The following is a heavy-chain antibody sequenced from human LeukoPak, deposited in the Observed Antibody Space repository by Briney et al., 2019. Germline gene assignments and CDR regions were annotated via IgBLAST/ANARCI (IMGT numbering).Heavy chain of an antibody. CDR3: TRRYYHDSSGYYYGDF. J-gene: IGHJ4*02. Sequence: GGSLRLSCAASGFTFSDSAMHWVRQASGKGLEWVGRIRSKANGYATTYDASVKGRFTISRDDSKNTAFLQMNSLKTEDTAVYYCTRRYYHDSSGYYYGDFWGQGTRVTVSS. V-gene: IGHV3-73*01. CDR1: GFTFSDSA. CDR2: IRSKANGYAT. D-gene: IGHD3-22*01.